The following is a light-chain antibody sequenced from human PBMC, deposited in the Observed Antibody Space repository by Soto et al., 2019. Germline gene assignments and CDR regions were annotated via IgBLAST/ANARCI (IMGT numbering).Light chain of an antibody. Sequence: ALTQPASVSGSPGQSITISCTGTSSDVGGYNYVSWYQQHPGKVPKLMIYEVFRRPSGISDRFSGSKSGNTASLTISGLQAEDEADYYCCSYTTTSTFVFGGGTKLTVL. J-gene: IGLJ2*01. CDR1: SSDVGGYNY. V-gene: IGLV2-14*03. CDR3: CSYTTTSTFV. CDR2: EVF.